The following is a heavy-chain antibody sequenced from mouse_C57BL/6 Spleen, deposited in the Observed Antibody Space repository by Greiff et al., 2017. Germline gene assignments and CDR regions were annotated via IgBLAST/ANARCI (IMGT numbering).Heavy chain of an antibody. CDR2: INPGSGGT. CDR1: GYAFTNYL. V-gene: IGHV1-54*01. CDR3: ARTEDAMYY. J-gene: IGHJ4*01. Sequence: QVQLQQSGAELVRPGTSVKVSCKASGYAFTNYLIEWVKQRPGQGLEWIGVINPGSGGTNYNEKFKGKATLTADKSSSTAYMQLSSLTSEDSAVYFCARTEDAMYYWGQGTSVTVSS.